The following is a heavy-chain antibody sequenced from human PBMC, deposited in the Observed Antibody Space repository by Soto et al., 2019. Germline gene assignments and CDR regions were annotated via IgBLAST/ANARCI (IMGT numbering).Heavy chain of an antibody. V-gene: IGHV3-33*01. CDR2: IWYDGSNK. CDR3: AAFAIAVAAQGLFDY. CDR1: GFTFSSYG. D-gene: IGHD6-19*01. Sequence: GGSLRLSCAASGFTFSSYGMHWVRQAPGKGLEWVAVIWYDGSNKYYADSVKGRFTISRDNSKNTLYLQMNSLRAEDTAVYYCAAFAIAVAAQGLFDYWGQGTLVTVAS. J-gene: IGHJ4*02.